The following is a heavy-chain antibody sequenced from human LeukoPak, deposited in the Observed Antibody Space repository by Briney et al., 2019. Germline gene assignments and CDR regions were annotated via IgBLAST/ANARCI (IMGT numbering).Heavy chain of an antibody. CDR3: ARHRPFNRRSTTRHYYYHMAV. CDR2: NYRRGGT. D-gene: IGHD1-14*01. V-gene: IGHV4-38-2*01. Sequence: SETLSLTCAVSGYSLSSGYYWGWGRQPPGEGLGWIGSNYRRGGTNYTPSLKGRVTTSADPTKSQFSLQLRSVTAADTAVYYCARHRPFNRRSTTRHYYYHMAVWGKGTTVTAPS. J-gene: IGHJ6*03. CDR1: GYSLSSGYY.